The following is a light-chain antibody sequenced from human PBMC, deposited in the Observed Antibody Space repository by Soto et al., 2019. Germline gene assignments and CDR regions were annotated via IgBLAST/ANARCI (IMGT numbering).Light chain of an antibody. CDR1: QSVSSSY. V-gene: IGKV3-20*01. J-gene: IGKJ2*01. CDR2: AAS. Sequence: EIVLTQSPDTLSLSPGERATLSCRASQSVSSSYLAWYQQKPGQAPRVLIYAASSRATGIPDRFSGSGSGTEFTLTISRLEPEDFAVYFCQQYGNSPPNTFGQGTKVEIK. CDR3: QQYGNSPPNT.